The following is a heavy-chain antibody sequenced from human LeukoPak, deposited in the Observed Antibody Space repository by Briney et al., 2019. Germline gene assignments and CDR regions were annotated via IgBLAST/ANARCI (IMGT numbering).Heavy chain of an antibody. V-gene: IGHV1-69*05. J-gene: IGHJ4*02. Sequence: GASVKVSCKASGGTFSSYAISWVRQAPGQGLEWMGRIIPIFGTANYAQKFQGRVTITTDESTSTAYMELSSPRSEDTAVYYCARDLGGNFDYWGQGTLVTVSS. CDR2: IIPIFGTA. D-gene: IGHD3-10*01. CDR3: ARDLGGNFDY. CDR1: GGTFSSYA.